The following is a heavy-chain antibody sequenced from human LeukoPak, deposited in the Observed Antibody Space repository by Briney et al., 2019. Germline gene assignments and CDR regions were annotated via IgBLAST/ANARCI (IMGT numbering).Heavy chain of an antibody. CDR1: GFTFSSHG. CDR3: AREASGYYRDL. Sequence: GGSLRLSCAASGFTFSSHGMHWVRQAPGKGLDWVAVIWYDGSKTLYADSVKGRFTISRDDSKNTLYLQMNSLRAEDTAVYYCAREASGYYRDLWGQGTLVTVSS. J-gene: IGHJ4*02. CDR2: IWYDGSKT. D-gene: IGHD3-3*01. V-gene: IGHV3-33*01.